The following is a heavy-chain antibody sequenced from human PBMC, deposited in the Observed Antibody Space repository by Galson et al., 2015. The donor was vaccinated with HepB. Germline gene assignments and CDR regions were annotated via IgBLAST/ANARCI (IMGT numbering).Heavy chain of an antibody. Sequence: SLRLSCAASEFTLRDYAMHWVRQAPGKGLEWVAFISWDGSKTFYGDSVRGRFAISRDNSKNMLYLEMNSLRGEDTAVFYCVRDHAPAHICGGDCYSAGYWGQGALVTVSS. V-gene: IGHV3-30*09. D-gene: IGHD2-21*02. CDR3: VRDHAPAHICGGDCYSAGY. CDR1: EFTLRDYA. J-gene: IGHJ4*02. CDR2: ISWDGSKT.